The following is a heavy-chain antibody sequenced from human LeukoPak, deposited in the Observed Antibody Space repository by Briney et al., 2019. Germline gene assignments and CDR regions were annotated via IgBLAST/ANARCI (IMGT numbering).Heavy chain of an antibody. CDR1: GYSITRGYN. J-gene: IGHJ4*02. CDR2: ISHAGDT. V-gene: IGHV4-38-2*02. Sequence: SETLSLTCTVSGYSITRGYNWGWVRQSPGKGLEWIASISHAGDTYYNPSLKSPATISVDTSKNHFSLNLASVTAPDTAVYFCGRGEVGEFDHWGQGTLVTVSS. CDR3: GRGEVGEFDH. D-gene: IGHD1-26*01.